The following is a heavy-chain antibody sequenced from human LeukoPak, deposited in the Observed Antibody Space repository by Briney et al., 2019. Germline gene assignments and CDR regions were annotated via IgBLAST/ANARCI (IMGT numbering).Heavy chain of an antibody. CDR1: GYTFTGYY. CDR3: ARDLRIKVPGTTGSYFDY. CDR2: INPNSGGT. V-gene: IGHV1-2*02. D-gene: IGHD1-1*01. Sequence: GASVKVSCKASGYTFTGYYMHWVRQAPGQGLEWMGWINPNSGGTNYAQKFQGRVTMTRGTSISTAYMELSRLRSDDTAVYYCARDLRIKVPGTTGSYFDYWGQGTLVTVSS. J-gene: IGHJ4*02.